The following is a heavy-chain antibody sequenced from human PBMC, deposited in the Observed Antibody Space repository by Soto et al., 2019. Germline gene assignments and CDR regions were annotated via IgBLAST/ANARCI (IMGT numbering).Heavy chain of an antibody. V-gene: IGHV3-48*01. CDR1: GFTFSSYS. D-gene: IGHD4-17*01. CDR2: ISTSSTTI. CDR3: ARARFTVTTNWFDP. Sequence: GGSLRLSCAASGFTFSSYSMNWVRQAPGKGLEWVSYISTSSTTIYYADSVKGRFTISRDNAKNSLYLQMNSLRAEDTAVYYCARARFTVTTNWFDPWGQGTLVTVSS. J-gene: IGHJ5*02.